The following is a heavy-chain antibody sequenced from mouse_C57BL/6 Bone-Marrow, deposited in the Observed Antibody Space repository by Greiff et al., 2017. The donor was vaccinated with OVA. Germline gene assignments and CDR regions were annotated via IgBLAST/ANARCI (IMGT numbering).Heavy chain of an antibody. CDR3: ARSQDSSGPSWFAY. CDR1: GSAFSSYG. J-gene: IGHJ3*01. D-gene: IGHD3-2*02. CDR2: IYPGDGDT. V-gene: IGHV1-80*01. Sequence: QVQLQQPGAELVKPGASVKISCKASGSAFSSYGMTWVKQRPGKGLEWIGQIYPGDGDTNYNGKLKGKATLTADKSSSTAYMQLSSLTSEDSAVYFCARSQDSSGPSWFAYWGQGTLVTVSA.